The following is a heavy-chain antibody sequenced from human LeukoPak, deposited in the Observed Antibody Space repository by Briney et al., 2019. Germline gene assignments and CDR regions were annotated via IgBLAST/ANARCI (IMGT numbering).Heavy chain of an antibody. CDR1: GGSISSSNW. Sequence: SGTLSLTCAVSGGSISSSNWWSWVRQPPGKGLEWIGEIYHSGSTNYNLSLKSRVTISVDKSKNQFSLKLSSVTAADTAVYYCARGPKYYYDSSGYGYYYYYYGMDVWGQGTTVTVSS. J-gene: IGHJ6*02. D-gene: IGHD3-22*01. CDR2: IYHSGST. V-gene: IGHV4-4*02. CDR3: ARGPKYYYDSSGYGYYYYYYGMDV.